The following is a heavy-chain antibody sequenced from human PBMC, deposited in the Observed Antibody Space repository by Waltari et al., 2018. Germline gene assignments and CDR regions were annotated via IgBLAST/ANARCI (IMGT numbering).Heavy chain of an antibody. CDR2: ISYDGSNK. CDR1: GFTFSSYA. CDR3: ARDLGRSGYDGDY. V-gene: IGHV3-30-3*01. D-gene: IGHD5-12*01. J-gene: IGHJ4*02. Sequence: QVQLVESGGGVVQPGRSLRLSCAASGFTFSSYAMHWVRKAPGKGLEWVAVISYDGSNKYYADSVKGRFTISRDNSKNTLYLQMNSLRAEDTAVYYCARDLGRSGYDGDYWGQGTLVTVSS.